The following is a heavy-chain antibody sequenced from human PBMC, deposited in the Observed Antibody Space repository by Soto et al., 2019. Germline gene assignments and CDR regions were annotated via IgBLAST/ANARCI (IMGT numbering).Heavy chain of an antibody. CDR2: IFPGDSDT. CDR3: ARQGEYYCFYAVDV. V-gene: IGHV5-51*01. CDR1: GYSFTEYW. Sequence: GESLKISCRGSGYSFTEYWIAWVRQMPGKGLEWMGIIFPGDSDTRYSPSFQGRVTISADKSISITYLQWSSLKASDTAMYYCARQGEYYCFYAVDVWGGGTPVTVS. J-gene: IGHJ6*02. D-gene: IGHD3-10*01.